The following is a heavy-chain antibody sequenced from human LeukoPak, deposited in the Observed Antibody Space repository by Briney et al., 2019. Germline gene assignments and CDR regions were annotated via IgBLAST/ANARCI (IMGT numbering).Heavy chain of an antibody. J-gene: IGHJ4*02. V-gene: IGHV4-61*02. Sequence: SETLSLTCTVSGGSISSGSYYWSWIRQPAGKGLEWIGRIYTSGSTNYNPSLKSRVTISVDTSKNQFSLKLSSVTAADTAVYYCARSAMVDYFDYWGQGTPVTVSS. D-gene: IGHD5-18*01. CDR3: ARSAMVDYFDY. CDR2: IYTSGST. CDR1: GGSISSGSYY.